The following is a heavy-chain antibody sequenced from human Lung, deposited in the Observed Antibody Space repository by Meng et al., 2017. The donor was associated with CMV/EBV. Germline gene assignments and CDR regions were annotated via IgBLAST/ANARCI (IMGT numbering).Heavy chain of an antibody. CDR3: ARGPPALTGNWFDP. CDR1: GGSISSTSDY. CDR2: IYYSGTT. V-gene: IGHV4-39*02. J-gene: IGHJ5*02. Sequence: SXTLSLXCSVSGGSISSTSDYWGWIRQPPGKGLEWIGSIYYSGTTYYNPSLKSRVTISVDTSKKHLSLTLSAVTAADTAVYYCARGPPALTGNWFDPWGQGXLVTVSS. D-gene: IGHD1-14*01.